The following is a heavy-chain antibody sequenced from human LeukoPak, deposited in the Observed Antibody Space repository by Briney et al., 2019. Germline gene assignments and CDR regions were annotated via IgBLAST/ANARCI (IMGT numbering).Heavy chain of an antibody. CDR1: GFTFSSYA. CDR2: ISYDGSNK. J-gene: IGHJ4*02. Sequence: PGRSLRLSCAASGFTFSSYAMHWVRQAPGKGLEWVAVISYDGSNKYYADSVKGRFTISRDNSKNTLYLQMNSLRAEDTAVYYCARDTSYYYDSSGYYPPDYWGQGTLVTVSS. V-gene: IGHV3-30*04. CDR3: ARDTSYYYDSSGYYPPDY. D-gene: IGHD3-22*01.